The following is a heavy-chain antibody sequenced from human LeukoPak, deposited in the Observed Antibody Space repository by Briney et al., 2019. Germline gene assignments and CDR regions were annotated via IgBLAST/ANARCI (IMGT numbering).Heavy chain of an antibody. D-gene: IGHD2-15*01. CDR1: GFTFSSYA. CDR2: ISGSGGST. CDR3: AKDISGGSCYGGPCGY. V-gene: IGHV3-23*01. J-gene: IGHJ4*02. Sequence: GGSLRLSCAASGFTFSSYAMSWVRQAPGKGLEWVSAISGSGGSTYYADSVKGRFTISRDNSKNTLYLQMNSLRAEDTAVYYCAKDISGGSCYGGPCGYWGQGTLVTVSS.